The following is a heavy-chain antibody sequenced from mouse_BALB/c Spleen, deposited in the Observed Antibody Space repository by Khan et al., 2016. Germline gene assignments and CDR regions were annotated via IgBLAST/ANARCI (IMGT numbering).Heavy chain of an antibody. J-gene: IGHJ2*01. CDR1: GFTFTDYY. Sequence: EVELVESGGGLVQPGGSLRLSCATSGFTFTDYYMSWVRQPPGKALEWLGFIRNKANGYTTEYIASGKGRFTISRDNSQSILYLQMNALRAEDSAAYDCARDHDLDYWGQGTTLTVSS. V-gene: IGHV7-3*02. CDR2: IRNKANGYTT. CDR3: ARDHDLDY.